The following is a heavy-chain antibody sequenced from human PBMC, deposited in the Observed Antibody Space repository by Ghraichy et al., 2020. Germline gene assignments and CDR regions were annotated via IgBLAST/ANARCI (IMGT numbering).Heavy chain of an antibody. V-gene: IGHV3-53*04. Sequence: GGSLRLSCAASGFTVSSNYMSWVRQAPGKGLEWVSVIYSGGSTYYADSVKGRFTISRHNSKNTLYLQMNSLRAEDTAVYYCARGPPLSWFGDSYFDYWGQGTLVTVSS. CDR3: ARGPPLSWFGDSYFDY. CDR1: GFTVSSNY. CDR2: IYSGGST. D-gene: IGHD3-10*01. J-gene: IGHJ4*02.